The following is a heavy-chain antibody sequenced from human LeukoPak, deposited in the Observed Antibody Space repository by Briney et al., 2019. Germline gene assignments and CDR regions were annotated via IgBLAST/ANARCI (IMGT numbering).Heavy chain of an antibody. CDR2: TSGGGINT. CDR1: GFTFRDYA. Sequence: HPGGSLRLSCAASGFTFRDYAMTWVRQTPGKGLQWVSTTSGGGINTYYADSVMGRFTISRDNFKNTLYLQMNSLRAEDMAVYYCAKDPYSSGWYVASSPYYYYGMDVWGQGTTVTVSS. D-gene: IGHD6-19*01. J-gene: IGHJ6*02. V-gene: IGHV3-23*01. CDR3: AKDPYSSGWYVASSPYYYYGMDV.